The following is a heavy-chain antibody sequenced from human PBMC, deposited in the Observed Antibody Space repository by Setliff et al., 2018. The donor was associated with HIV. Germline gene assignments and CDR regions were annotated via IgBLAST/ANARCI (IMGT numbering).Heavy chain of an antibody. CDR1: GGSISSGGFY. CDR3: AREKGRYFDWSHTRDAFDI. J-gene: IGHJ3*02. D-gene: IGHD3-9*01. CDR2: IYNTGST. V-gene: IGHV4-31*03. Sequence: SETLSLTCTVTGGSISSGGFYWTWIRQHPGKGLEWIGYIYNTGSTYHSPSLKSRLTISVDTSKNQFSLNLSSVTAADTAVYYCAREKGRYFDWSHTRDAFDIWGQGTMVTVSS.